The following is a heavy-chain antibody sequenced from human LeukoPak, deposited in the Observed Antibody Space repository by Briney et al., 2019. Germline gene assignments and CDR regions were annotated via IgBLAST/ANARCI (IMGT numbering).Heavy chain of an antibody. CDR3: TKSPRVDGRY. CDR2: IRYDGSNK. D-gene: IGHD3-10*01. J-gene: IGHJ4*02. Sequence: GRSLRLSCAASLFTFSSYGMHWVRQAPGKGLECVAFIRYDGSNKYYADSVKGRLTISRDNSKNTLYLQMNSLRAQDTAVYYCTKSPRVDGRYWGQGTLVTVSS. CDR1: LFTFSSYG. V-gene: IGHV3-30*02.